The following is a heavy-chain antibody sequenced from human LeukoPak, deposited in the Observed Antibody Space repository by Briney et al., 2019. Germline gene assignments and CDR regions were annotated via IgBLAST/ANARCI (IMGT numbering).Heavy chain of an antibody. CDR3: ARVMVRGGHFDY. D-gene: IGHD3-10*01. Sequence: SETLSLTCTVSGYSISSGYYWGWIRQPPGKGLEWIGSIYHSGSTYYNPSLKSRVTISVDTSKNQFSLKLSSVTAADTAVYYCARVMVRGGHFDYWGQGTLVTVSS. J-gene: IGHJ4*02. CDR1: GYSISSGYY. CDR2: IYHSGST. V-gene: IGHV4-38-2*02.